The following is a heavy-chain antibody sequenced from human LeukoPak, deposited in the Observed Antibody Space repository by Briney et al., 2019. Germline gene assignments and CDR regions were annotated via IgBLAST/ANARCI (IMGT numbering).Heavy chain of an antibody. D-gene: IGHD5-12*01. CDR1: GGSISSGDYY. V-gene: IGHV4-31*03. Sequence: SETLSLTCTVSGGSISSGDYYWSWIRQHPGKGLEWIGYIYYSGSTYYNPSLKSRVTISVDTSKNQFSLKLSSVTAADTAVYYCARYSGYDSRAFDIWGQGTMVTVSS. CDR2: IYYSGST. CDR3: ARYSGYDSRAFDI. J-gene: IGHJ3*02.